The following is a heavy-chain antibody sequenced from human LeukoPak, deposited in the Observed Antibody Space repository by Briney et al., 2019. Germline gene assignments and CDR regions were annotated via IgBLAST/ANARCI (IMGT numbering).Heavy chain of an antibody. D-gene: IGHD3-10*01. CDR1: GFTFTSSA. J-gene: IGHJ5*02. V-gene: IGHV1-58*01. CDR2: IVVGSGNT. Sequence: SVKVSCKASGFTFTSSAVQWVRQARGQRLEWIGWIVVGSGNTNYAQKFQERVTITRDMSTSTAYMELSSLRSEDTAVYYCAADPHGGFGESTWGQGTLVTVSS. CDR3: AADPHGGFGEST.